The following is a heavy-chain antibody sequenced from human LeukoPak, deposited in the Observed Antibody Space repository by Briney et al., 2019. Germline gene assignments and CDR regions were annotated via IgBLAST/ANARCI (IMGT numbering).Heavy chain of an antibody. D-gene: IGHD6-13*01. CDR1: GFTFNTYG. V-gene: IGHV3-23*01. CDR3: AKDRGIAAADYYFDY. Sequence: GGTLRLSCAASGFTFNTYGMSWVRQAPGKGLEWVSGISGSGGATYYADSVKGRFTISRDNSKNTLYLQMNSLRAEDTAVYYCAKDRGIAAADYYFDYWGQGTLVTVSS. J-gene: IGHJ4*02. CDR2: ISGSGGAT.